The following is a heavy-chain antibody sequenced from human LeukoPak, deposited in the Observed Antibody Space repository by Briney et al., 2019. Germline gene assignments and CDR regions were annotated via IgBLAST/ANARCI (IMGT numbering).Heavy chain of an antibody. V-gene: IGHV3-23*01. CDR1: GITISSYA. CDR2: INPSGGTT. D-gene: IGHD5-24*01. CDR3: AKDVEMATIGDYYYGMDV. Sequence: PGGSLRLSCAASGITISSYAMSWVRQAPGKGLEWVSGINPSGGTTYYADSVKGRFTISRDNSKNTLYLQMNSLRAEDTAVYYCAKDVEMATIGDYYYGMDVWGQGTTVTVSS. J-gene: IGHJ6*02.